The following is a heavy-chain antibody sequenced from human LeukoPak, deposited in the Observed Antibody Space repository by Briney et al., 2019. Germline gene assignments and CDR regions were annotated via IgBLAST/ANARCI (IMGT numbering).Heavy chain of an antibody. D-gene: IGHD2-15*01. CDR1: GGSFSGYY. CDR2: INHSGST. V-gene: IGHV4-34*01. CDR3: ARHPASSIYCSGGSCFGSYYFDY. J-gene: IGHJ4*02. Sequence: SETLSLTCAVYGGSFSGYYWSWLRQPPGKGLEWIGEINHSGSTNYNPSLKSRVTISVDTSKNQFSLKLSSVTAADTAVYYCARHPASSIYCSGGSCFGSYYFDYWGQGTLVTVSS.